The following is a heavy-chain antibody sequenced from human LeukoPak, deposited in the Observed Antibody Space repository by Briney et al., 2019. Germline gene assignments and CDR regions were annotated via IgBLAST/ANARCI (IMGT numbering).Heavy chain of an antibody. Sequence: GGSLRLSCAASGFTVSSNYMSWVRQAPGKGLEWVAVISYDGSNKYYADSVKGRFTISRDNSKNTLYLQMNSLRAEDTAVYYCARGKYYYDSSGYSFDYWGQGTLVTVSS. CDR1: GFTVSSNY. D-gene: IGHD3-22*01. CDR2: ISYDGSNK. V-gene: IGHV3-30*14. J-gene: IGHJ4*02. CDR3: ARGKYYYDSSGYSFDY.